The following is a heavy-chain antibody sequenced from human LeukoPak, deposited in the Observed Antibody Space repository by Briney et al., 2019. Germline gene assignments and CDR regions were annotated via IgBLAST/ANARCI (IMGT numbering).Heavy chain of an antibody. CDR3: AKDRLRGGTETRLDY. CDR2: IRYDGRNK. D-gene: IGHD2-15*01. Sequence: GRSLRLSCAASGFTFSGYGMHWVRQAPGKGLEWVAVIRYDGRNKYYADSVEGRFTISRDNSKNMLYLQLNSLRAEDTAVYYCAKDRLRGGTETRLDYWGQGTLVTVSS. J-gene: IGHJ4*02. V-gene: IGHV3-33*06. CDR1: GFTFSGYG.